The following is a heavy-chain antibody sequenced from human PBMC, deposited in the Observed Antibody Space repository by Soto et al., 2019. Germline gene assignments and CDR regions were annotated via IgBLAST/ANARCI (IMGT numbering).Heavy chain of an antibody. J-gene: IGHJ4*02. CDR1: GYGFNTYY. CDR3: AMGISGTYTAPDC. CDR2: INPNGCAT. Sequence: VHLVQSGAEVKKPGASVKFSCKASGYGFNTYYLHWVRQAPGQGLEWMGMINPNGCATSYSQKFQGRVSRTNEISTSIDVMHLSSLRFADTAVYYCAMGISGTYTAPDCWGQGALVTVS. V-gene: IGHV1-46*02. D-gene: IGHD1-26*01.